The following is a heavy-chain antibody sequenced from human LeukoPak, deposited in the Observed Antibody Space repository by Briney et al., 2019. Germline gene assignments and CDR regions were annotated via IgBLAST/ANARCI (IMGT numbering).Heavy chain of an antibody. Sequence: GGSLRLSCAASGFTFNSYSMNWVRQAPGKGLEWVSSISSSDSYIYFADSVKGRFTISRDNAKNSLYLQMNSLRAEDTAVYYCARGPSRYSDYDSPYFDYWGQGTLVTVPS. V-gene: IGHV3-21*01. CDR3: ARGPSRYSDYDSPYFDY. J-gene: IGHJ4*02. CDR2: ISSSDSYI. CDR1: GFTFNSYS. D-gene: IGHD5-12*01.